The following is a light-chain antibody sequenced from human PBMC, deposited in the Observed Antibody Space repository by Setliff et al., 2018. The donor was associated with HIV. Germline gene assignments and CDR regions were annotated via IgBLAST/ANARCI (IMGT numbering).Light chain of an antibody. J-gene: IGLJ1*01. Sequence: QSALTQPPSVSGAPGQRVTISCTGSSSNIGAGYDVHWYQQLPGTAPKLLIYGNSNRPSGVSNRFSGSKSGNTASLTISGLQAEDEADYYCSSYTSSTPLYVFGTGTKVTVL. CDR2: GNS. CDR3: SSYTSSTPLYV. CDR1: SSNIGAGYD. V-gene: IGLV1-40*01.